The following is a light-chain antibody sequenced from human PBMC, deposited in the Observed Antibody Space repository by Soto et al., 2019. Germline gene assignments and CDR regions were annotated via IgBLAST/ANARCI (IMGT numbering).Light chain of an antibody. CDR1: HSVSNN. J-gene: IGKJ1*01. Sequence: EVVMTQSPCTLSLSPGERATLSCKTSHSVSNNLAWYQQKPGQAPRLPIYGTSTRATGIPDRFSGSGSGTDFTLTISRLEPEDFAVYYCQQYGNSPQTFGQGTKVDIK. CDR3: QQYGNSPQT. V-gene: IGKV3-20*01. CDR2: GTS.